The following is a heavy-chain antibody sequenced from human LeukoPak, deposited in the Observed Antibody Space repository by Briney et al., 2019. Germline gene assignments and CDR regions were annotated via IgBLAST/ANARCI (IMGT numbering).Heavy chain of an antibody. Sequence: PGGSLTLSCAASGFTFSNYWMHWVRQAPGKGLVWVSRINSDGSSTSYADSVQGRFTISRDNAKNTLYLQMNSLRAEETAVYYCARDRRYYDSSGYYSDPLIYWGQGSLVTVPS. J-gene: IGHJ4*02. CDR3: ARDRRYYDSSGYYSDPLIY. CDR2: INSDGSST. CDR1: GFTFSNYW. V-gene: IGHV3-74*01. D-gene: IGHD3-22*01.